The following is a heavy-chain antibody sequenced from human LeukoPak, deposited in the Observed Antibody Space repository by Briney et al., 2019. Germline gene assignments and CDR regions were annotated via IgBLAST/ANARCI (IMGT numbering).Heavy chain of an antibody. Sequence: TGGSLRLSCAASGFTFSSYAMSWVRQAPGKGLEWVSAISGSGGSTYYADSVKGRFTISRDNSKNTLYLQMNSLRAEDTAVYYCAKGYCSSTSCYTVGPYYYYYGMDVWGQGTTVTVSS. CDR3: AKGYCSSTSCYTVGPYYYYYGMDV. D-gene: IGHD2-2*02. CDR2: ISGSGGST. CDR1: GFTFSSYA. J-gene: IGHJ6*02. V-gene: IGHV3-23*01.